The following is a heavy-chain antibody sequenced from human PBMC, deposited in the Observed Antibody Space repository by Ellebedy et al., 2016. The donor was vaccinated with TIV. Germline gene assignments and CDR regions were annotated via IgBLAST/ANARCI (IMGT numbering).Heavy chain of an antibody. V-gene: IGHV4-59*01. CDR3: ARALAASDKVTYYFGMDV. J-gene: IGHJ6*02. CDR2: IYYSGST. CDR1: GGSFSGYY. D-gene: IGHD6-13*01. Sequence: SETLSLXXAVYGGSFSGYYWSWIRQPPGKGLEWIGYIYYSGSTNYNPSLKSRVTISVDTSKNQFSLKLSSVTAADTASYYCARALAASDKVTYYFGMDVWGQGTTVTVSS.